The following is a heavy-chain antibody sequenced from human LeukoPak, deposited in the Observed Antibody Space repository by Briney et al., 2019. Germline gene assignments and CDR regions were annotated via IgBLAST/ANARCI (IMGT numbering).Heavy chain of an antibody. CDR3: ARVNLRFDAFDI. CDR1: GFTFSSYW. Sequence: GGSLRLSCAASGFTFSSYWMHWVRQAPGKGLVWVSRINSDGSSTSYADSVKGRFTISRDNAKHTLYLQMNSLRAEDTAVYYCARVNLRFDAFDIWGQGTMVTVSS. V-gene: IGHV3-74*01. CDR2: INSDGSST. D-gene: IGHD3-3*01. J-gene: IGHJ3*02.